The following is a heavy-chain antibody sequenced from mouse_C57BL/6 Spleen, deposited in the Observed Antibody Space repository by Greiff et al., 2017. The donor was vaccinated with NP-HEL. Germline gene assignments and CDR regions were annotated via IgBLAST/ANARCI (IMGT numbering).Heavy chain of an antibody. Sequence: VKLQESGPGLVQPSQSLSITCTVSGFSLTSYGVHWVRQSPGKGLEWLGVIWSGGSTDYNAAFISRLSISKDNSKSQVFFKMNSLQADDTAIYYCARMEITTEGVDYWGQGTTLTVSS. V-gene: IGHV2-2*01. CDR3: ARMEITTEGVDY. CDR1: GFSLTSYG. D-gene: IGHD1-1*01. J-gene: IGHJ2*01. CDR2: IWSGGST.